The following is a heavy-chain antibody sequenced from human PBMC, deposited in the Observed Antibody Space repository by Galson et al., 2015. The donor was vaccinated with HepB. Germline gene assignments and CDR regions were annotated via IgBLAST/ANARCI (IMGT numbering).Heavy chain of an antibody. D-gene: IGHD1-1*01. Sequence: ETLSLTCTVSGGSISSRNHYWGWIRQPPGKGLEWIGSIYSSGSTYYNPSLKSRVTISVDTSKNQFSLKLTSVTAADTAVYYCAGDRNINWAYYWGRGTLVTVSS. V-gene: IGHV4-39*01. CDR1: GGSISSRNHY. J-gene: IGHJ4*02. CDR3: AGDRNINWAYY. CDR2: IYSSGST.